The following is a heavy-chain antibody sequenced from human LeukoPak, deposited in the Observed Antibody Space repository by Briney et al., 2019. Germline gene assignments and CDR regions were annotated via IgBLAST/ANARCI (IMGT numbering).Heavy chain of an antibody. J-gene: IGHJ4*02. D-gene: IGHD2-2*01. CDR3: AKPPVVVPAAAYFDY. V-gene: IGHV3-23*01. CDR1: GFTFSSYA. Sequence: GGSLRLSCAASGFTFSSYAMSWVRHAPGKGLEWVSAISGSGGSTYYADSVKGRFTISRDNSKNTLYLQMNSLRAEDTAVYCCAKPPVVVPAAAYFDYWGQGTLVTVSS. CDR2: ISGSGGST.